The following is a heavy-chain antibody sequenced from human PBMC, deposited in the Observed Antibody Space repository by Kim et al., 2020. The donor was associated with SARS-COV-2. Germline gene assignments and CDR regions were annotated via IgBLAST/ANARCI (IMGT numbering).Heavy chain of an antibody. CDR3: ARGLSLLRYFDWLLYDAFDI. J-gene: IGHJ3*02. V-gene: IGHV4-34*01. D-gene: IGHD3-9*01. CDR1: GGSFSGYY. CDR2: INHSGST. Sequence: SETLSLTCAVYGGSFSGYYWSWIRQPPGKGLEWIGEINHSGSTNYNPSLKSRVTISVDTSKNQFSLKLSSVTAADTTVYYCARGLSLLRYFDWLLYDAFDIWGQGTMVTVSS.